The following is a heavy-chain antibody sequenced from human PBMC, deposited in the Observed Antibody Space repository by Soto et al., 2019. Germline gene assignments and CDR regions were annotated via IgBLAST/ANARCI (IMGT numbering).Heavy chain of an antibody. CDR2: INAGNGNT. D-gene: IGHD1-26*01. CDR1: GYTFTSYA. V-gene: IGHV1-3*01. CDR3: ARDLGVGAASDY. J-gene: IGHJ4*02. Sequence: ASVKVSCKASGYTFTSYAMHWVRQAPGQRLEWMGWINAGNGNTKYSQKFQGRVTITRDTSASTAYMELSSLRSEGTAVYYCARDLGVGAASDYWGQGTLVTVSS.